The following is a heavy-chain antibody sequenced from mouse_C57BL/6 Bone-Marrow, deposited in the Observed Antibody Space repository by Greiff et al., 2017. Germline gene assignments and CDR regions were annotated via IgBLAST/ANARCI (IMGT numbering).Heavy chain of an antibody. CDR1: GFNIKNTY. D-gene: IGHD2-3*01. Sequence: EVQLQQSVAELVRPGASVKLSCTASGFNIKNTYMHWVKQRPEQGLEWIGRIDPANGITKYAPKFQGKATITADTSSNTAYMQLSRLTSEDTAIYYCARAEDGYFLYYYAMDDWGQGTSVTVSS. CDR3: ARAEDGYFLYYYAMDD. V-gene: IGHV14-3*01. CDR2: IDPANGIT. J-gene: IGHJ4*01.